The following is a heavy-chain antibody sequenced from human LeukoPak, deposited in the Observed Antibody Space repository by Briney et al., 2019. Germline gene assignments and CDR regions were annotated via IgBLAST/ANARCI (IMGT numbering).Heavy chain of an antibody. Sequence: GGSLRLSCAASGFTFSSYAMSWVRQAPGKGLEWVANIKQDGSEKYYVDSVKGRFTISRDNAKNSLYLQMNSLRAEDTAVYYCARAGRSPNWGQGTLVTVSS. CDR1: GFTFSSYA. CDR3: ARAGRSPN. CDR2: IKQDGSEK. D-gene: IGHD1-26*01. J-gene: IGHJ4*02. V-gene: IGHV3-7*01.